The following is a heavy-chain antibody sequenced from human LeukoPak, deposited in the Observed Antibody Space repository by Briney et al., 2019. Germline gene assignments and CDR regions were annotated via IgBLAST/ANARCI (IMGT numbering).Heavy chain of an antibody. CDR2: ITDRGDQS. Sequence: GGSLRLSCAASGFTFTSDAMTWVRQAPGKGLEWVSSITDRGDQSYYADSVKGRFTISSDNSKNTLYLQMNSLRVEDTALYYCAKAFSNSWQFDPWGQGTLVTVSS. J-gene: IGHJ5*02. V-gene: IGHV3-23*01. CDR1: GFTFTSDA. CDR3: AKAFSNSWQFDP. D-gene: IGHD6-13*01.